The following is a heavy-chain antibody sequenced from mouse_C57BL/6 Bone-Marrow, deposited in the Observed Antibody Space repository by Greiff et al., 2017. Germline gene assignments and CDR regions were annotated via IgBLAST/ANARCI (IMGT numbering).Heavy chain of an antibody. CDR1: GYTFTDYE. CDR3: TGCSYGSSYVDYAMDY. D-gene: IGHD1-1*01. J-gene: IGHJ4*01. V-gene: IGHV1-15*01. Sequence: VQLQQSGAELVRPGASVTLSCKASGYTFTDYELHWVKQTPVHGLEWIGAIDPETGGTAYNQKFKGKAILTADKSSSTAYMELRSLTSEDSAVYYCTGCSYGSSYVDYAMDYWGQGTSVTDSS. CDR2: IDPETGGT.